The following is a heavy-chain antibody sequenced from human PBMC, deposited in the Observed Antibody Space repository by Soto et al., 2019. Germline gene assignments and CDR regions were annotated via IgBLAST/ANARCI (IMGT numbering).Heavy chain of an antibody. CDR1: GGSISSGDYY. CDR3: ARIRGSGYWLDP. D-gene: IGHD5-12*01. CDR2: IYYSGST. Sequence: SETLSLTCTVSGGSISSGDYYWSWIRQPPGKGLEWIGYIYYSGSTYYNPSLKSRVTISVDTSKNQSSLKLSSVTAADTAVYYCARIRGSGYWLDPWCQGIMVTV. J-gene: IGHJ5*02. V-gene: IGHV4-30-4*01.